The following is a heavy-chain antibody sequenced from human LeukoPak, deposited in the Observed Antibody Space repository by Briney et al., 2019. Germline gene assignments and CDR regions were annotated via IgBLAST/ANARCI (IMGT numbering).Heavy chain of an antibody. D-gene: IGHD6-13*01. V-gene: IGHV1-2*04. J-gene: IGHJ4*02. CDR1: GYTFTGYY. CDR3: ARELAAAGTESFDY. CDR2: INPNSGGT. Sequence: ASVKVSCKASGYTFTGYYMHWVRQAPGQGFEWMGWINPNSGGTNYAQKFQGWVTMTRDTSISTAYMELSRLRSDDTAVYYCARELAAAGTESFDYWGQGTLVTVSS.